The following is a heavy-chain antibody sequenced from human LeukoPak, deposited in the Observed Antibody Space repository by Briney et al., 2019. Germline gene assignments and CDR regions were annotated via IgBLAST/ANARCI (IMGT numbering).Heavy chain of an antibody. CDR1: GFTFSSYS. Sequence: GGSLRLSCAASGFTFSSYSMNWVRQAPGKGLEWVSSISSSSSYTNYADSVKGRFTISRDNAKNSLYLQMNSLRAEDTAVYYCARGGEGATNWGQGTLVTVSS. D-gene: IGHD1-26*01. V-gene: IGHV3-21*01. CDR3: ARGGEGATN. J-gene: IGHJ4*02. CDR2: ISSSSSYT.